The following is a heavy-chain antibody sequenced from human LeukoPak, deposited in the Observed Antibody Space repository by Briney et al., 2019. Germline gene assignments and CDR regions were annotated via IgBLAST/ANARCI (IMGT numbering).Heavy chain of an antibody. CDR3: AREMGPGYYYYYGMDV. Sequence: GGSLRLSCAASGFTFSSYSMNWVRQAPGKGLEWVSSISSSSSYIYYADSVKGRFTISRDNAKNSLYLQMNSLRAEDTAVYYCAREMGPGYYYYYGMDVWGKGTTVTVSS. D-gene: IGHD1-1*01. V-gene: IGHV3-21*01. J-gene: IGHJ6*04. CDR2: ISSSSSYI. CDR1: GFTFSSYS.